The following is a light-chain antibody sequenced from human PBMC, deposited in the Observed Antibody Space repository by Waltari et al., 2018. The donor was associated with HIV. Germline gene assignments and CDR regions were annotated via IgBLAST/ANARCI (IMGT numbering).Light chain of an antibody. CDR2: DAS. CDR3: QQRSNWWT. Sequence: IVLTQSPATLSLSLGERATLSCRASQSVSSYLAWYQQKPGQAPRLLIYDASNGATGIPARFSGSGSGTDFTLTISTLEPEDFAVYYCQQRSNWWTFGQGTKVEIK. V-gene: IGKV3-11*01. J-gene: IGKJ1*01. CDR1: QSVSSY.